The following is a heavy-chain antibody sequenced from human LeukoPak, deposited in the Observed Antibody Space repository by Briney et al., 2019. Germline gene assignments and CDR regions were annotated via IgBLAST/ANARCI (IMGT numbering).Heavy chain of an antibody. CDR2: MNPNSGNT. V-gene: IGHV1-8*01. J-gene: IGHJ3*02. Sequence: ASVKVSCKASGYTFTSYDINWVRQAAGQGLEWMGWMNPNSGNTGYAQKFQGRVTMTRNTSISTAYMELSSLRSEDTAVYYCARTITMVRGAPVAFDIWGQGTMVTVSS. CDR3: ARTITMVRGAPVAFDI. D-gene: IGHD3-10*01. CDR1: GYTFTSYD.